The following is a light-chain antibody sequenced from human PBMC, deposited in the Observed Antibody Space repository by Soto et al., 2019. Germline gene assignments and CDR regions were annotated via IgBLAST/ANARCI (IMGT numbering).Light chain of an antibody. CDR1: SSDVSDYRY. CDR2: EVN. J-gene: IGLJ1*01. CDR3: TSYTGDSTYV. V-gene: IGLV2-14*01. Sequence: QSALTQPASVSGSPGQSITISCTAISSDVSDYRYVSWYQQHPGKVPKLIIYEVNNRPSGISNRFSGSRSANTASLTISGLQAEDEADYYCTSYTGDSTYVFGTGTKLTVL.